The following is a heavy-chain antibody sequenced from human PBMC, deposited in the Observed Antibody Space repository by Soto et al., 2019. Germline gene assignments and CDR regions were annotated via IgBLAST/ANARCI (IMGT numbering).Heavy chain of an antibody. Sequence: EVQLVESGGGLVKPGGSLRLSCAASGFTFSNAWMTWVRQAPGKGLEWVGRIKSKTDGGTSEYAAPVKGRFTVSRDDSKDTLYLQMNSLKTEDTAVYYCTTSGGCSGGTCFLNDYWGQGILVTVSS. J-gene: IGHJ4*02. CDR3: TTSGGCSGGTCFLNDY. D-gene: IGHD2-15*01. CDR1: GFTFSNAW. V-gene: IGHV3-15*01. CDR2: IKSKTDGGTS.